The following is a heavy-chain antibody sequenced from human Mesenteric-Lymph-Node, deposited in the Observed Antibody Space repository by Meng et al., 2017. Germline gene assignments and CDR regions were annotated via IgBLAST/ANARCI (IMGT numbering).Heavy chain of an antibody. V-gene: IGHV4-4*07. CDR2: IYTSGST. D-gene: IGHD6-13*01. Sequence: SETLSLTCTVSGGSISSYYWSWIRQPAGKGLEWSGRIYTSGSTNYKPSLKSRVTMSVATSKNQFSLKLSSVTAADTAVYYCARGEQQLVRQAFDIWGQGTMVTVSS. CDR3: ARGEQQLVRQAFDI. J-gene: IGHJ3*02. CDR1: GGSISSYY.